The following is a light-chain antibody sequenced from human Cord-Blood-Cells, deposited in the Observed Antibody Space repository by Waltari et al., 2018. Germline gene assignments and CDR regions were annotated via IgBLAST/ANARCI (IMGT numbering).Light chain of an antibody. Sequence: EIVLTQSPGTLSVSPGARSTLSCRASQSVSSSYLAWYQQKPGQAPRLLIYGASSRANGIPDRFSGSGSGTDFTLTISRLEPEDFAVYYCQQYGSSPTFGQGTKVEIK. J-gene: IGKJ1*01. CDR2: GAS. V-gene: IGKV3-20*01. CDR3: QQYGSSPT. CDR1: QSVSSSY.